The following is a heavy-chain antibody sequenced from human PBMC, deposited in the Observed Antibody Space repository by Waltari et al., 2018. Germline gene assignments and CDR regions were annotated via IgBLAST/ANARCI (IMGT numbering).Heavy chain of an antibody. D-gene: IGHD3-10*01. Sequence: QVQLQESGPGLVKPSQTLSLTCTVFGCSISSGRYYWSWIRQPAGKGLEWIGHIYTSGSTNYNPSLKSRVAISIDTSKNQFSLKLSSVTAADTAVYYCARGLLWFGELKNFDYWGQGTLVTVSS. CDR3: ARGLLWFGELKNFDY. J-gene: IGHJ4*02. CDR1: GCSISSGRYY. CDR2: IYTSGST. V-gene: IGHV4-61*02.